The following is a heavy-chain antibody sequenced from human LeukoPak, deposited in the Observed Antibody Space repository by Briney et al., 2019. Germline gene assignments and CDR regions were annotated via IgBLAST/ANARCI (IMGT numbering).Heavy chain of an antibody. J-gene: IGHJ1*01. CDR3: AGRGHRYSRD. D-gene: IGHD2-15*01. V-gene: IGHV4-4*09. CDR1: GDSYSSCH. CDR2: IQDSGIT. Sequence: SETLSLICNVSGDSYSSCHWSWIRQSPGKGLEWIGFIQDSGITDYNPSLKSRLLMSVDTSKNQFSLNLRSVTAADKAVYYCAGRGHRYSRDWGRGILVTISS.